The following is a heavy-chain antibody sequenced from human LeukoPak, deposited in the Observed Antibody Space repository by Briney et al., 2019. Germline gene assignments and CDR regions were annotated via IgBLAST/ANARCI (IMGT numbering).Heavy chain of an antibody. J-gene: IGHJ4*02. Sequence: GASVKVSCKPSGYTFTSYDINWVRQATGQGLEWMGWMNPNSGNTGYAQKFQGRVTMTRNTSISTAYMELSSLRSEDTAVYFCTRGVMKGSGKTFDYWGQGTLVTVSS. CDR2: MNPNSGNT. CDR1: GYTFTSYD. CDR3: TRGVMKGSGKTFDY. V-gene: IGHV1-8*01. D-gene: IGHD3-10*01.